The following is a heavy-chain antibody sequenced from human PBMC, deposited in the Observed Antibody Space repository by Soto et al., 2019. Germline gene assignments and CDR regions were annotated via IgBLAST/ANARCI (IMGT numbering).Heavy chain of an antibody. CDR2: ISWNSGSI. D-gene: IGHD5-18*01. Sequence: EVQLVESGGGLVQPGRSLRFSCAASGFTFDDYAMHWVRQAPGKGLEWVSRISWNSGSIGYADSVKGRFTISRDNAKNSLYLQMNSLRAEDTALYYCAKAVGSYGNFDYWGQGTLVTVSS. J-gene: IGHJ4*02. V-gene: IGHV3-9*01. CDR3: AKAVGSYGNFDY. CDR1: GFTFDDYA.